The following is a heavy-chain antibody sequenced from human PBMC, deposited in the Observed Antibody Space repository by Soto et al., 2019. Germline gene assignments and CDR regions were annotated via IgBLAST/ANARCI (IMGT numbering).Heavy chain of an antibody. CDR1: GFTFSNYW. CDR2: IRQDGNEN. CDR3: ARDHIDGWKFDY. J-gene: IGHJ4*02. D-gene: IGHD6-19*01. V-gene: IGHV3-7*01. Sequence: EVQLVESGGGLVQPGGSLRLSCAASGFTFSNYWMSWVRQAPGKGLEWVANIRQDGNENYYVDSVKGRFTTSRDNPKKSFYPQMTSLRAEDTAVYYCARDHIDGWKFDYWGRGALVTGSS.